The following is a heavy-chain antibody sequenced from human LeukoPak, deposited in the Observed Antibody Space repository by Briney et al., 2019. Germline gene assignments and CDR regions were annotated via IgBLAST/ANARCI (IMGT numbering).Heavy chain of an antibody. CDR3: AREWGRGYYDSSGFDY. J-gene: IGHJ4*02. CDR2: INHSGST. CDR1: GGSISGYY. Sequence: PSETLSLTCTVSGGSISGYYWSWIRQPPGKGLEWIGEINHSGSTNYNPSLKSRVTISVDTSKNQFSLKLSSVTAADTAVYYCAREWGRGYYDSSGFDYWGQGTLVTVSS. V-gene: IGHV4-34*01. D-gene: IGHD3-22*01.